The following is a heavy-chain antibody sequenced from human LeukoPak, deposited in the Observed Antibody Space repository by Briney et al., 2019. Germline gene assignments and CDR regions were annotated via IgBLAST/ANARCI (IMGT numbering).Heavy chain of an antibody. Sequence: GGSLRLSCAASELTSSTSWMSWVRQAPGKGLEWVAQTKQDGSEKYYVDSVKGRFTASRDKNSLFLQMNSVRAEDTAVYYCVGWGISGITNHWGQGTLVTVSS. CDR2: TKQDGSEK. V-gene: IGHV3-7*01. CDR3: VGWGISGITNH. D-gene: IGHD1-7*01. J-gene: IGHJ4*02. CDR1: ELTSSTSW.